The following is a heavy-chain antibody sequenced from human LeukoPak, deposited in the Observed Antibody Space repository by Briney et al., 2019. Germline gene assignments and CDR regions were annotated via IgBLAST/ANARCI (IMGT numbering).Heavy chain of an antibody. J-gene: IGHJ4*02. V-gene: IGHV4-34*01. CDR1: GGSFSGYY. CDR3: ARLVGCSGGSCYGLDY. Sequence: PSETLSLTCAVYGGSFSGYYWSWIRQPPGKGLEWIGEINHSGSTNYNPSLKSRVTISVDTSKNQFSLKLRSVTAADTAVYYCARLVGCSGGSCYGLDYWGQGSLVTVSS. CDR2: INHSGST. D-gene: IGHD2-15*01.